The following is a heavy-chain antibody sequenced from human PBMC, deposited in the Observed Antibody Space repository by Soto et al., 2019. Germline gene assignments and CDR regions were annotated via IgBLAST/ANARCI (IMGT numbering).Heavy chain of an antibody. J-gene: IGHJ4*02. CDR2: IYYSGST. V-gene: IGHV4-39*01. Sequence: PSETLSLTCTVSGCSVSSGSYYWSWIRQPPGKGLEWIGYIYYSGSTYYNPSLKSRVTISVDTSKNQFSLKLSSVTAADTAVYYCARLFSSGYWPFDYWGQGTLVTVSS. CDR3: ARLFSSGYWPFDY. D-gene: IGHD3-22*01. CDR1: GCSVSSGSYY.